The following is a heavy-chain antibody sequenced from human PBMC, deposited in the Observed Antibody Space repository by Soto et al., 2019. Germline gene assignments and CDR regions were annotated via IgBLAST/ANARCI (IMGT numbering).Heavy chain of an antibody. J-gene: IGHJ4*02. Sequence: VQLEQSGPEVKKPGASVKVSCKTSGYTFTRFGITWVRQAPGQGLEWMGWINPYSGHTKYAQKMQDRVAVTADTSTTTVYLELCSLRDDDTAVYYCARDTRRGDIGSGDHWGQGTLVSVSS. CDR3: ARDTRRGDIGSGDH. CDR2: INPYSGHT. V-gene: IGHV1-18*01. CDR1: GYTFTRFG. D-gene: IGHD1-26*01.